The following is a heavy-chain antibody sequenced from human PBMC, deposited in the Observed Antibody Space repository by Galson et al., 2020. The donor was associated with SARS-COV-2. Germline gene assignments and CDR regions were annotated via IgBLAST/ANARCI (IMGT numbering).Heavy chain of an antibody. CDR1: GYSVSTTNY. J-gene: IGHJ2*01. CDR2: VYPSGTT. Sequence: SETLSLTCTVSGYSVSTTNYWGWVRQPPGRGLEWIGSVYPSGTTYYNPSLKSRLTLSVDTSKIQFALRLDSVTAADTALYYCARQGVNMIVLVTVPGWYFDLWGRGTLVTVSS. V-gene: IGHV4-38-2*02. D-gene: IGHD3-22*01. CDR3: ARQGVNMIVLVTVPGWYFDL.